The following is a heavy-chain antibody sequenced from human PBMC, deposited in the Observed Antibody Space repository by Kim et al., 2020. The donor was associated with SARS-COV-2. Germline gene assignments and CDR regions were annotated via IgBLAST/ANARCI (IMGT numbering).Heavy chain of an antibody. V-gene: IGHV1-24*01. D-gene: IGHD3-10*01. CDR2: FDPEDGET. CDR1: GYTLTELS. Sequence: ASVKVSCKVSGYTLTELSMHWVRQAPGKGLEWMGGFDPEDGETIYEQKFQGRVTMTADTSTDTAYMELSSLRSEDTAVYYCATDPWVTYYYGSGSYADIWGQGTMVTVSS. J-gene: IGHJ3*02. CDR3: ATDPWVTYYYGSGSYADI.